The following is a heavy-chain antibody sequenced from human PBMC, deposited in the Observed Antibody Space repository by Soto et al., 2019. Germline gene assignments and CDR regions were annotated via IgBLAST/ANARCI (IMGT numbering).Heavy chain of an antibody. D-gene: IGHD3-22*01. Sequence: SETLSLTCAVYGGYFSGYYWSWIRQPPGKGLEWIGEINHSGSTNYNPSLKSRVTISVDTSKNQFSLKLSSVTAADTAVYYCARGRPLYYYDSSRFGYWGQGTLVTVSS. CDR1: GGYFSGYY. CDR2: INHSGST. J-gene: IGHJ4*02. V-gene: IGHV4-34*01. CDR3: ARGRPLYYYDSSRFGY.